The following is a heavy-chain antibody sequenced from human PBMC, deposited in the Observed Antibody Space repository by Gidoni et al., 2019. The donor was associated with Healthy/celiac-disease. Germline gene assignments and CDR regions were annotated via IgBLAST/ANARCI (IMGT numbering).Heavy chain of an antibody. Sequence: QVQLVQSGAEVKKPGASVKVSCKASGYTFTGYYMHWVRQAPGQGLEWMGWINPNSGGTNYAQKFQGRVTMTRDTSISTAYMELSRLRSDDTAVYYCASLILGYCSGGSCSLPNEVPFYDYGMDVWGQGTTVTVSS. J-gene: IGHJ6*02. CDR3: ASLILGYCSGGSCSLPNEVPFYDYGMDV. V-gene: IGHV1-2*02. CDR2: INPNSGGT. D-gene: IGHD2-15*01. CDR1: GYTFTGYY.